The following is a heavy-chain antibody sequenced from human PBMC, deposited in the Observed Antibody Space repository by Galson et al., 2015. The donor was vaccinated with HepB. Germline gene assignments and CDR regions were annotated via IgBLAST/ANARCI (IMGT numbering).Heavy chain of an antibody. CDR3: ARGVLLWDGPDY. Sequence: SVKVSCKASGYKFTSYYMHWVRQAPGQGLEWMGIINPSGGSTDYALKFRGRLTMTRDTSTSTVFMELSSLRSEDTAVYHCARGVLLWDGPDYWGQGTLVTVSS. J-gene: IGHJ4*02. CDR1: GYKFTSYY. V-gene: IGHV1-46*01. D-gene: IGHD3-10*01. CDR2: INPSGGST.